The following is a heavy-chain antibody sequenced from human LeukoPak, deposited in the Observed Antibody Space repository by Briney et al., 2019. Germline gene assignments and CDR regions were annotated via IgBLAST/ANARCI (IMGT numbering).Heavy chain of an antibody. V-gene: IGHV4-61*02. CDR1: GGSISSGSYY. CDR3: AGHRIRFYYDSSGYSTPFDY. J-gene: IGHJ4*02. Sequence: SQTLSLTCTVSGGSISSGSYYWSWIRQPAGKGLEWIGRIYTSGSTNYNPSLKSRVTISVDASKNQFSLKLSSVTAADTAVYYCAGHRIRFYYDSSGYSTPFDYWGQGTLVTVSS. D-gene: IGHD3-22*01. CDR2: IYTSGST.